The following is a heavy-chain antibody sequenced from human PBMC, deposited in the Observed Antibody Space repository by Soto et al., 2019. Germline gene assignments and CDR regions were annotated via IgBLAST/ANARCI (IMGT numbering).Heavy chain of an antibody. CDR1: GGTFSSYA. CDR3: ASPIRYSSSCFDY. V-gene: IGHV1-69*13. D-gene: IGHD6-13*01. CDR2: IIPIFGTA. J-gene: IGHJ4*02. Sequence: ASVKVSCKAPGGTFSSYAISWVRQAPGQGLEWMGGIIPIFGTANYAQKFQGRVTITADESTSTAYMGLSSLRSEDTAVYYCASPIRYSSSCFDYWGQGTLVTVSS.